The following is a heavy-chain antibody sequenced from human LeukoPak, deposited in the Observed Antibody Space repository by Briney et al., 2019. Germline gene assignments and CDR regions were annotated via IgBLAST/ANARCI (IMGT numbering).Heavy chain of an antibody. CDR2: INPNSGGT. V-gene: IGHV1-2*04. CDR1: GYTFTGYY. Sequence: GASGKVSCKASGYTFTGYYMHWVRQAPGQGLEWMGWINPNSGGTNYAQKFQGWVTMTRDTSISTAYMELSRLRSDDTAVYYCAREGEFSYYYGMDVWGQGTTVTVSS. D-gene: IGHD3-3*01. J-gene: IGHJ6*02. CDR3: AREGEFSYYYGMDV.